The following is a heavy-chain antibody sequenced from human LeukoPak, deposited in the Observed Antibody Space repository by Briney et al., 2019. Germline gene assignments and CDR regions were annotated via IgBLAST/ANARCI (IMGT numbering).Heavy chain of an antibody. D-gene: IGHD4-17*01. V-gene: IGHV5-51*01. Sequence: GESLKISCKASGYNFNSYWIGWVRQMPGKGLEWMGIIYPGDSDTRYSPSFQGQVTISADKSISTAYLQWSSLKASDTAIYYCMRQQIYGIYYYYMDVWGKGPTVIVSS. CDR3: MRQQIYGIYYYYMDV. J-gene: IGHJ6*03. CDR2: IYPGDSDT. CDR1: GYNFNSYW.